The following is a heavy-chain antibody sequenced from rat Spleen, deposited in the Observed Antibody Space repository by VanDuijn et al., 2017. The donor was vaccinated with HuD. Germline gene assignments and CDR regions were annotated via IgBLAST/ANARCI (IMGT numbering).Heavy chain of an antibody. J-gene: IGHJ2*01. CDR3: ARRHYGYTDYFDY. D-gene: IGHD1-6*01. Sequence: EVQLVESGGGLVQPGRSLKLSCAASGFTFSSFPMAWVRQAPKEGLEWVATIIYDDSRTYYRDSVKGRFTVSRANAESTLSLQMDSLRSEDTATYYCARRHYGYTDYFDYWGQGVMVTVSS. V-gene: IGHV5-7*01. CDR1: GFTFSSFP. CDR2: IIYDDSRT.